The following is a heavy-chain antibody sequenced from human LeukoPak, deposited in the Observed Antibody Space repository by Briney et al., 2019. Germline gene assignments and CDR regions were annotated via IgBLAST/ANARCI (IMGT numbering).Heavy chain of an antibody. D-gene: IGHD6-19*01. CDR3: ARDLSSSGWYGGYFDY. V-gene: IGHV3-21*01. CDR2: ISSSSSYI. J-gene: IGHJ4*02. CDR1: GFTFSSYS. Sequence: GGSLRLSCAASGFTFSSYSMNWVRQAPGKGLEWVSSISSSSSYIYYADSVKGRFNISRDNAKNSLYLKMNSLRAEDTAVYYCARDLSSSGWYGGYFDYWGQGTLVTASS.